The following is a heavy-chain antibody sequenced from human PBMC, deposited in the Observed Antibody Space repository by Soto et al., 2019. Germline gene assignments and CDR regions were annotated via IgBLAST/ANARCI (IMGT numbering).Heavy chain of an antibody. Sequence: SGPTLVNPTQTLTLTCTFSGFSLSTSGMCVSWIRQPPGKALEWLALIDWDDDKYYSTSLKTRLTISKDTSKNQVVLTMTNMDPVDTATYYCARIPGYSYAYYCYYYGMDVWGQGTTVTVSS. CDR3: ARIPGYSYAYYCYYYGMDV. D-gene: IGHD5-18*01. CDR2: IDWDDDK. CDR1: GFSLSTSGMC. J-gene: IGHJ6*02. V-gene: IGHV2-70*01.